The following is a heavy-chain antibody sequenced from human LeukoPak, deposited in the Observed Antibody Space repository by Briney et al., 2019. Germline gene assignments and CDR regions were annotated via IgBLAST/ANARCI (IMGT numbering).Heavy chain of an antibody. J-gene: IGHJ5*02. D-gene: IGHD6-13*01. CDR2: IYHSGST. V-gene: IGHV4-30-2*01. Sequence: SETLSLTCTVSGGSIGSGGYYWSWIRQPPGKGLEWIGYIYHSGSTYYNPSLKSRVTISVDRSKNQFSLKLSSVTAADTAVYYCARSMPTLAGAAPFDPWGQGTLVTVSS. CDR1: GGSIGSGGYY. CDR3: ARSMPTLAGAAPFDP.